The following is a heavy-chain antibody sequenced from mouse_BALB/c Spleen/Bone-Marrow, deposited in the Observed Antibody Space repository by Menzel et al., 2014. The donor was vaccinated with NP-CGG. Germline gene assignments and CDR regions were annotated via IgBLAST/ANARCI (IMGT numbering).Heavy chain of an antibody. V-gene: IGHV1-69*02. CDR3: ATARATSYAMDY. J-gene: IGHJ4*01. Sequence: QVQLQQPGAELVKPGASVKLSCKASGYTFTSYWMHWMKQRPGQGLEWIGEIDPSDSYTNYNQKFKGKATLTVDKSSSTAYMQLSSLTSEDSAVYYCATARATSYAMDYWGQGTSVTVSS. CDR2: IDPSDSYT. CDR1: GYTFTSYW. D-gene: IGHD3-1*01.